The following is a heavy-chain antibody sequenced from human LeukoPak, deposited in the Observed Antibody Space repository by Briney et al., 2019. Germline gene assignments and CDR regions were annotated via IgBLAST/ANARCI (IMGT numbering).Heavy chain of an antibody. CDR2: IWYDGSNK. D-gene: IGHD3-9*01. CDR1: GFTFSSYG. J-gene: IGHJ3*02. CDR3: ARDQEKETGTGAFDI. Sequence: GGSLRLSCAASGFTFSSYGMHWVRQAPGKGLEWVAVIWYDGSNKYYADSVKGRFPISRDNSKNTLYLQMNSLRAEDTAVYYCARDQEKETGTGAFDIWGQGTMVTVSS. V-gene: IGHV3-33*01.